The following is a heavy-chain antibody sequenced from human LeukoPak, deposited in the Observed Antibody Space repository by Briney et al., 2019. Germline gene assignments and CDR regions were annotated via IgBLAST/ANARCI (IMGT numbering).Heavy chain of an antibody. CDR1: GDSVSSNSAA. CDR2: TYYRSKWYN. Sequence: SQTLSLTCAISGDSVSSNSAAWNWIRQSPSRGLEWLGRTYYRSKWYNDYAVSVKSRITINPDTSKNQFSLQLNSVTPEDTAVYYCARELFIVVVPAAIHRAFDIWGQGTMVTVSS. J-gene: IGHJ3*02. V-gene: IGHV6-1*01. CDR3: ARELFIVVVPAAIHRAFDI. D-gene: IGHD2-2*01.